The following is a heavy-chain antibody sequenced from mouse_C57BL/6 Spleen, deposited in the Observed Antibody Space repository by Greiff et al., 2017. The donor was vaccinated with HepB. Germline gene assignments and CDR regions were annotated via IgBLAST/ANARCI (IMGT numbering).Heavy chain of an antibody. Sequence: VQLQQPGAELVRPGSSVKLSCKASGYTFTSYWMHWVKQRPIQGLEWIGNIDPSDSETHYNQKFKDKATLTVDKSSSTAYMQLSSLTSEDSAVYYCARSPYYGSSYGYFDYWGQGTTLTVSS. CDR3: ARSPYYGSSYGYFDY. J-gene: IGHJ2*01. CDR2: IDPSDSET. V-gene: IGHV1-52*01. CDR1: GYTFTSYW. D-gene: IGHD1-1*01.